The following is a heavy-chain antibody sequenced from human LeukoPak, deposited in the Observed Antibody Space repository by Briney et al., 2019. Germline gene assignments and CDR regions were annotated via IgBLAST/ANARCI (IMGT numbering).Heavy chain of an antibody. CDR2: IGTAGDT. D-gene: IGHD6-6*01. CDR3: ARGSSSGLIFFDY. CDR1: GFTFSSYD. V-gene: IGHV3-13*01. Sequence: PGGSLRLSCAASGFTFSSYDTHWVRQATGKGLEWVSAIGTAGDTYYPGSVKGRFTISRENAKNSLYLQMNSLRAGDTAVYYCARGSSSGLIFFDYWGQGTLVTVSS. J-gene: IGHJ4*02.